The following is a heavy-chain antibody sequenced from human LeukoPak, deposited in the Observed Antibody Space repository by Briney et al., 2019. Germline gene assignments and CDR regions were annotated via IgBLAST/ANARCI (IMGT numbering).Heavy chain of an antibody. J-gene: IGHJ2*01. CDR3: TREDNWYFDL. Sequence: GGSLRLSCAASGFTFSDYYMTWIRQAPGKGLEWLSFISSSTGYTNYADSVKGRFTISRDNAKNSLYLQMNSLRAEDTAVYYCTREDNWYFDLWGRGTLVTVSS. V-gene: IGHV3-11*05. CDR1: GFTFSDYY. CDR2: ISSSTGYT.